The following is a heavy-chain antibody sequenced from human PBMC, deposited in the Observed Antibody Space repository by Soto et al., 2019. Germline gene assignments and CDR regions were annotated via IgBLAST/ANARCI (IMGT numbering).Heavy chain of an antibody. V-gene: IGHV3-11*01. D-gene: IGHD6-19*01. J-gene: IGHJ3*02. CDR2: ISSSGSTI. CDR1: GFTFSDYY. Sequence: GGSLRLSCAASGFTFSDYYMSWIRQAPGKGLEWVSYISSSGSTIYYADSVKGRFTISRDNAKNSLYLQMNSLRAEDTAVYYSAXGWRSSGWAGAFDIWGQGTMVTVSS. CDR3: AXGWRSSGWAGAFDI.